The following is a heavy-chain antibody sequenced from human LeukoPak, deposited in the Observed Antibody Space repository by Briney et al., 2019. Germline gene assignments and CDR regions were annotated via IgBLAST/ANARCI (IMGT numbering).Heavy chain of an antibody. J-gene: IGHJ4*02. CDR3: AKDREAMVRGVMVY. D-gene: IGHD3-10*01. CDR2: ISGSGGST. CDR1: GFTFISYA. V-gene: IGHV3-23*01. Sequence: GGALRLSCAASGFTFISYAMSWVRQAPGKGLWWVSAISGSGGSTYYADSVKGRFTISRDNSKNTMYLQMNSLRAEEPAVYSCAKDREAMVRGVMVYWGQGTLVTVSS.